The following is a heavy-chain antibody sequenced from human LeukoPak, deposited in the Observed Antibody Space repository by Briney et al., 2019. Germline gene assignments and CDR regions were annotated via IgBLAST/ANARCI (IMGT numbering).Heavy chain of an antibody. CDR3: ARDGVVYYDSSGYYNFQH. Sequence: GASVKVSCKASGYTITGYYMNWVRQAPGQGLEWMGWINPNSGGTNYAQKFQGRVTMTRDTSISTAYMELSRLRSDDTAVYYCARDGVVYYDSSGYYNFQHWGQGTLVTVSS. J-gene: IGHJ1*01. V-gene: IGHV1-2*02. CDR2: INPNSGGT. CDR1: GYTITGYY. D-gene: IGHD3-22*01.